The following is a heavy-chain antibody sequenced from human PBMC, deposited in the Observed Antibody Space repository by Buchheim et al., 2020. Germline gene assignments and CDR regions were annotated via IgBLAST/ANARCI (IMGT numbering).Heavy chain of an antibody. D-gene: IGHD2-15*01. CDR1: GGSISSYY. J-gene: IGHJ5*02. V-gene: IGHV4-59*01. CDR3: ARGRYCSGGSCFVP. CDR2: TYYSGST. Sequence: QVQLQESGPGLVKPSETLSLTCTVSGGSISSYYWSWIRQPPGKGLEWIGYTYYSGSTNYNPSLKSRVTISVDTSKNQFSLKLSSVTAADTAVYYCARGRYCSGGSCFVPWGQGTL.